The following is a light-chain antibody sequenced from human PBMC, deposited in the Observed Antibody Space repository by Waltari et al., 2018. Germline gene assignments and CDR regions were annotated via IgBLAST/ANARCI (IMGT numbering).Light chain of an antibody. CDR1: QSVLSSSKNKNY. J-gene: IGKJ2*01. CDR2: WAS. CDR3: QQYYSTPYT. Sequence: DIVMTQSPDSLAVSLGERATINCRSGQSVLSSSKNKNYLAWYQQKLGQPPKLLIYWASTRESGVPDRFNGSGSGTDFTLTISSLQAEDVAVYYCQQYYSTPYTFGQGTKLEIK. V-gene: IGKV4-1*01.